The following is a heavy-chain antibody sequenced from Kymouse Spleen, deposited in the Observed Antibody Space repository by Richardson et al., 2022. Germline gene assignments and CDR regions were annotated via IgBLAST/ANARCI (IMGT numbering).Heavy chain of an antibody. CDR3: ARVYSSGGFDY. D-gene: IGHD6-19*01. Sequence: QVQLQESGPGLVKPSETLSLTCTVSGGSVSSGSYYWSWIRQPPGKGLEWIGYIYYSGSTNYNPSLKSRVTISVDTSKNQFSLKLSSVTAADTAVYYCARVYSSGGFDYWGQGTLVTVSS. J-gene: IGHJ4*02. CDR1: GGSVSSGSYY. V-gene: IGHV4-61*01. CDR2: IYYSGST.